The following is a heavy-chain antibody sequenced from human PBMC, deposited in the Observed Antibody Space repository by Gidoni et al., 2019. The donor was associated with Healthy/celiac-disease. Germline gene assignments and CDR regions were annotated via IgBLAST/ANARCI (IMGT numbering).Heavy chain of an antibody. D-gene: IGHD3-22*01. J-gene: IGHJ4*02. CDR2: IVVGSGNT. CDR1: GFTFTSSA. Sequence: QMQLVQSGPEVKKPGTSVKVSCKASGFTFTSSAVQWVRQARGQRHEWIGWIVVGSGNTNYAQKFQERVTITRDMSTSTAYMELSSLRSEDTAVYYCAPFPPYYYDSSGYSTPNWGQGTLVTVSS. CDR3: APFPPYYYDSSGYSTPN. V-gene: IGHV1-58*01.